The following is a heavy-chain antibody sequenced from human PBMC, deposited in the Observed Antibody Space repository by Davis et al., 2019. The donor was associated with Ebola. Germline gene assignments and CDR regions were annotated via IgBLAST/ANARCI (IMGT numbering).Heavy chain of an antibody. J-gene: IGHJ4*02. CDR1: VITFSSYA. V-gene: IGHV1-69*01. CDR2: IIPVFRTA. Sequence: KISCTDSVITFSSYAMTWVRQAPGQGLEWMGGIIPVFRTANYAQKFQGRVTITADESTRTAYMELNGLTSEDTAVYYCARMVGSSGGRSYGDDYWGQGTLVSVSS. CDR3: ARMVGSSGGRSYGDDY. D-gene: IGHD3-16*01.